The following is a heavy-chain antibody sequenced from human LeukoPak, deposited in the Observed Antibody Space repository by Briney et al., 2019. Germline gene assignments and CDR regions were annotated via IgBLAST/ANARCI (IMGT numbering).Heavy chain of an antibody. CDR3: ARSTESSANTAFDI. Sequence: SETLSLTCTVSGGSINSYFWNWLRQPAGKGLEWIGRIYSSGTTDYSPSLKSRVILAVDTAKKQLSLRLNSVTAADTAVYYCARSTESSANTAFDIWGQGTMVTVSS. CDR2: IYSSGTT. V-gene: IGHV4-4*07. CDR1: GGSINSYF. D-gene: IGHD3-22*01. J-gene: IGHJ3*02.